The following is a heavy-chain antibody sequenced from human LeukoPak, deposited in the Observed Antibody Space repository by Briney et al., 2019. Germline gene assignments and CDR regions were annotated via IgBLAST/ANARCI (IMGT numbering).Heavy chain of an antibody. J-gene: IGHJ5*02. CDR1: GYTFTSYG. CDR2: ISAYNGNT. CDR3: ARVAQGPASYYYGSGRNWFDP. D-gene: IGHD3-10*01. V-gene: IGHV1-18*01. Sequence: ASVKVSCKASGYTFTSYGISWVRQAPGQGPEWMGWISAYNGNTNYAQKLQGRVTMTTDTSTSTAYMELRSLRSDDTAVYYCARVAQGPASYYYGSGRNWFDPWGQGTLVTVSS.